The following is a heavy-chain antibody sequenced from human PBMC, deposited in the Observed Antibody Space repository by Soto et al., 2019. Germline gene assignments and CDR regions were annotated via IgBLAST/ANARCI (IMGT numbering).Heavy chain of an antibody. CDR1: GGTFSSYA. Sequence: QVQLVQSGAEVKKPGSSVKVSCKASGGTFSSYAISWVRQAPGQGLEWMGGIIPIFGTANYAQKFQGRVTITEDESTSTAYVELSSLRSEDTAVYYCGRLGGTYYDYVWGSYRPETYYCYGIDVFGQGTTVTVSS. J-gene: IGHJ6*02. V-gene: IGHV1-69*01. D-gene: IGHD3-16*02. CDR3: GRLGGTYYDYVWGSYRPETYYCYGIDV. CDR2: IIPIFGTA.